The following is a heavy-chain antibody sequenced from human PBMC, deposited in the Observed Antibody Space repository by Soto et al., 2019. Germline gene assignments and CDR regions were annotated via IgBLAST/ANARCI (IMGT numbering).Heavy chain of an antibody. V-gene: IGHV4-4*02. CDR2: IYHSGST. J-gene: IGHJ6*02. Sequence: AETLSLTVAVSGGSISSSNWWSWVRQPPGNGLEWIGEIYHSGSTKYNPSLKSRVTISVDKSKNQFSLKLSSVTAADTAVYYCASRLYSSCWYYGIDXWGQGTRVTFSX. CDR3: ASRLYSSCWYYGIDX. CDR1: GGSISSSNW. D-gene: IGHD6-13*01.